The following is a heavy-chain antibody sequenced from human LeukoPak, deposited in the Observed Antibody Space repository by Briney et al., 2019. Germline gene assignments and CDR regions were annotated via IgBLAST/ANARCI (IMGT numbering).Heavy chain of an antibody. J-gene: IGHJ6*03. Sequence: GGSLRLSCAASGFTFSSYATNWVRQAPGKGLEWVSAISGSGGSTYYADSVKGRFTISRDNSKNTLYLQMNSLRAEDTAIYYCAKTPDSSGYYPHYYYYYYMDVWGKGTTVTVSS. D-gene: IGHD3-22*01. V-gene: IGHV3-23*01. CDR2: ISGSGGST. CDR1: GFTFSSYA. CDR3: AKTPDSSGYYPHYYYYYYMDV.